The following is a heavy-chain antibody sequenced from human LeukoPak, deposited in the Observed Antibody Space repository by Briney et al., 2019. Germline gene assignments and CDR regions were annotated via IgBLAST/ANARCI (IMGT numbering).Heavy chain of an antibody. Sequence: SETLSLTCTVSGGSISSGGYYWSWIRQHPGKGLEWIGYIYYSGSTYYNPSLKSRVTISVDTSKNQFSLKLSSVTAADTAVYYCAREGSDILTGSAGLFDYWGQGTLVTVSS. CDR2: IYYSGST. CDR3: AREGSDILTGSAGLFDY. CDR1: GGSISSGGYY. D-gene: IGHD3-9*01. V-gene: IGHV4-31*03. J-gene: IGHJ4*02.